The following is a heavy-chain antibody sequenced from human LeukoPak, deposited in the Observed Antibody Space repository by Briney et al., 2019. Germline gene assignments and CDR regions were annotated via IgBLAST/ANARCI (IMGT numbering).Heavy chain of an antibody. CDR1: GYTFTSYD. CDR3: ARDMGRYCSSTSCYAFDI. V-gene: IGHV1-8*03. D-gene: IGHD2-2*01. Sequence: GASVKVSCKASGYTFTSYDINWVRQATGQGLEWMGWMNPNSGNTGYAQKFQGRVTITRNTSISTAYMELSSLRSEDTAVYYCARDMGRYCSSTSCYAFDIWGQGTMVTVSS. J-gene: IGHJ3*02. CDR2: MNPNSGNT.